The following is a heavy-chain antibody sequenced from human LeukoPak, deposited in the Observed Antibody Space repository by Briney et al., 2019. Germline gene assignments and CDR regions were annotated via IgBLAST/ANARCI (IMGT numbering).Heavy chain of an antibody. CDR3: ARGDYYGSGSYSDY. CDR1: GFTFSSYW. Sequence: GGSLRLSCAASGFTFSSYWMSWVRQAPGKGLEWVANIKQDGSEKYYVDSVKGRFTISSDNAKNSLYLQMDSLRAEDTAVYYCARGDYYGSGSYSDYWGQGTLVTVSS. CDR2: IKQDGSEK. D-gene: IGHD3-10*01. J-gene: IGHJ4*02. V-gene: IGHV3-7*01.